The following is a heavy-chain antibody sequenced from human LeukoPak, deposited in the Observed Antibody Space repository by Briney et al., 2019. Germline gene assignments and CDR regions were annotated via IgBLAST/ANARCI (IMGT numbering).Heavy chain of an antibody. V-gene: IGHV4-59*01. J-gene: IGHJ4*02. D-gene: IGHD5-12*01. CDR2: IYYSGST. Sequence: SETLSLTCTVSGGSISSCYWSWIRQPPGKGLEWIGYIYYSGSTNYNPSLKSRVAISLDTSKNQFSLKLSSVTAADTAVYYCARTPQSGYVAYYFDYWGQGTLVTVSS. CDR3: ARTPQSGYVAYYFDY. CDR1: GGSISSCY.